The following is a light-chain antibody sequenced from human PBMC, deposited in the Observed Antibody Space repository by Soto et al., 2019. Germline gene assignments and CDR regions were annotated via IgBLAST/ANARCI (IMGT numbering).Light chain of an antibody. Sequence: EIVLTQSPGTLSSSPGERATLSCRASQSVDSSTYLAWYQQKPGQAPRLLIYGASSRATGIPDRFSGSGSGTDFTLTISRLEPEDFAVYYCQQYGRSPRTFGQGTKVDIK. CDR3: QQYGRSPRT. V-gene: IGKV3-20*01. CDR2: GAS. J-gene: IGKJ1*01. CDR1: QSVDSSTY.